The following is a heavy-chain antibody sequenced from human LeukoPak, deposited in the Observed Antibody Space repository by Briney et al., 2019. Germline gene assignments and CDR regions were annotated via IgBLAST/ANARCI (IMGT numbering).Heavy chain of an antibody. Sequence: GGSLLISCKGSGYFFTSYWISWVRQLPGEGLEWMGRIDPSDSYTKYSASFQGHVTISADKSISTAYLQWGSLKASDTAMYYCARQDIAAANGFDPWGQGTLVTVSS. V-gene: IGHV5-10-1*01. D-gene: IGHD6-13*01. CDR2: IDPSDSYT. CDR1: GYFFTSYW. CDR3: ARQDIAAANGFDP. J-gene: IGHJ5*02.